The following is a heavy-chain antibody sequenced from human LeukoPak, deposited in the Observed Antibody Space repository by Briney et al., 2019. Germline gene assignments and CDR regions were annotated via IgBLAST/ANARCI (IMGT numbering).Heavy chain of an antibody. J-gene: IGHJ4*02. CDR1: GGTFSSYA. V-gene: IGHV1-69*13. Sequence: SVKVSCKASGGTFSSYAISWVRQAPGQGLEWMGGIIPIFGTANYAQKFQGRVTITADESTSTAYMELSSLRSEDTAVYYCAGGRTIAARPSYFDYWGQGTLVTVSS. CDR3: AGGRTIAARPSYFDY. D-gene: IGHD6-6*01. CDR2: IIPIFGTA.